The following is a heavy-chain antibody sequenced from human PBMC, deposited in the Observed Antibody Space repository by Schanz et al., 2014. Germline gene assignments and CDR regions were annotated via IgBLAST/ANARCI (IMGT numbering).Heavy chain of an antibody. V-gene: IGHV4-30-4*07. D-gene: IGHD3-10*01. CDR1: GGSISSGGYT. CDR2: IYYSGST. CDR3: ARSPYASGSKNWFDP. J-gene: IGHJ5*02. Sequence: QVQLQESGPGLVKPSQTLSLTCAVSGGSISSGGYTWSWIRQPPGKGLEWIGYIYYSGSTTYNPSLKSRVTISVDTSKKQFSLNLSSVTAADTAVYYCARSPYASGSKNWFDPWGQGTLVTVSS.